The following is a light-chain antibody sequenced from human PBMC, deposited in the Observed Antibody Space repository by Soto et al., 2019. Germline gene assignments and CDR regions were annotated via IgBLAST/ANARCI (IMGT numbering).Light chain of an antibody. CDR1: SSNIGTNY. CDR3: ATRDDSLSGHWL. Sequence: QCVLTQPPSASGTPGQRVTISCSGSSSNIGTNYVYWYQHLPGAAPKLLISRNNQRPSGVPDRFSGSKSGTSASLAISGLRSEDEADYYCATRDDSLSGHWLFGGGTKVTVL. J-gene: IGLJ3*02. V-gene: IGLV1-47*01. CDR2: RNN.